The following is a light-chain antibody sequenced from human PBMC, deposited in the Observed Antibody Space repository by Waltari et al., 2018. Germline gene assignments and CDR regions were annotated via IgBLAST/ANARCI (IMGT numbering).Light chain of an antibody. J-gene: IGLJ2*01. Sequence: QSALTQPPSASGSPGQSVTISCTGTSSDVGAYDYVSWYQHHPDKAPKLIIFEVNKWPAGVPDRCSGSKSGNTASLTVSGLQAEDEADDYCSSYAGTDNFVVFGGGTKLTVL. CDR3: SSYAGTDNFVV. CDR1: SSDVGAYDY. CDR2: EVN. V-gene: IGLV2-8*01.